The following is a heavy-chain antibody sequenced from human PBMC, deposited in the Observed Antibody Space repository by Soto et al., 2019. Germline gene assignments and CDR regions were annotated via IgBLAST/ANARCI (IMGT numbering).Heavy chain of an antibody. CDR1: GYTFTSYD. D-gene: IGHD4-17*01. CDR3: ARGIKYGAYSRWFAP. CDR2: MNPNSGNT. Sequence: VQLVQSGAEVKKPGASVKVSCKASGYTFTSYDINWVRQATGQGHEYLGWMNPNSGNTGYVQKFQGRVTMTRDTSISTAYMELSSLRSEDSAVYFCARGIKYGAYSRWFAPWGQGTLVTVSS. J-gene: IGHJ5*02. V-gene: IGHV1-8*01.